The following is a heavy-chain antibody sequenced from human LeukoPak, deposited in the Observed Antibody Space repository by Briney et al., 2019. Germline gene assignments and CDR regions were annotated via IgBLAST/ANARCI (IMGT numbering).Heavy chain of an antibody. V-gene: IGHV1-69*04. CDR1: GGTLSSYA. CDR3: ARDYYDSSGYYTAREPYYFDY. CDR2: IIPILGIA. D-gene: IGHD3-22*01. Sequence: SVKVSCKASGGTLSSYAISWVRQAPGQGLEWMGRIIPILGIANYAQKFQGRVTITADKSTSTAYMELSSLRSEDTAVYYCARDYYDSSGYYTAREPYYFDYWGQGTLVTVSS. J-gene: IGHJ4*02.